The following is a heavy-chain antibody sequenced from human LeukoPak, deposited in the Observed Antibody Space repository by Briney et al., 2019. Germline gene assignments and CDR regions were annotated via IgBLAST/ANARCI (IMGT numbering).Heavy chain of an antibody. J-gene: IGHJ4*02. CDR1: GCSLSTSGVG. D-gene: IGHD3-22*01. Sequence: GSGPTLVNPTQTLTLTCTFSGCSLSTSGVGVGWIRQPPGKALEWLALIYWDDDKRYSPSLKSRLTITKDTSKNQVVLTMTNMDPVDTATYYYAHIPTSYHYYDSSGYYLHWGQGTLVTVSS. CDR3: AHIPTSYHYYDSSGYYLH. CDR2: IYWDDDK. V-gene: IGHV2-5*02.